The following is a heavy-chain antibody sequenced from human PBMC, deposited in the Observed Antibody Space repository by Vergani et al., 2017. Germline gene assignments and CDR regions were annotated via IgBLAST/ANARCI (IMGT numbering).Heavy chain of an antibody. D-gene: IGHD7-27*01. CDR2: IYPGDSDT. V-gene: IGHV5-51*01. CDR3: ARQLEDYWGWFDP. CDR1: LYTFQRAC. J-gene: IGHJ5*02. Sequence: EVQLVQSGAEVKKPGASLKLSCTASLYTFQRACILSLRQMPGKGLESVGIIYPGDSDTRYSPSFQGQVTISADKSISTSYLQWSSLKASDTAMYYCARQLEDYWGWFDPWGQGTLVTVSS.